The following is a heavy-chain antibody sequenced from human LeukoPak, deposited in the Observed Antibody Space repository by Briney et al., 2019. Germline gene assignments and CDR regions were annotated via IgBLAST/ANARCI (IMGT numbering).Heavy chain of an antibody. CDR2: IYYSGST. D-gene: IGHD3-10*01. V-gene: IGHV4-39*07. J-gene: IGHJ2*01. Sequence: SETLSLTCIVSGGSISSSGYYWGWIRQPPGKGLEWIGSIYYSGSTYYNPSLKSRVTISVDTSKNQFSLKLSSVTAADTAVYYCARVLGSGSHWYFDLWGRGTLVTVSS. CDR3: ARVLGSGSHWYFDL. CDR1: GGSISSSGYY.